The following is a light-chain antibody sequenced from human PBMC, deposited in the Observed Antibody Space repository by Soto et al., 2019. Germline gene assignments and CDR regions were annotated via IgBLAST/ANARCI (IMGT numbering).Light chain of an antibody. CDR2: DVT. CDR3: NSYTSTNTLV. J-gene: IGLJ2*01. V-gene: IGLV2-14*03. CDR1: SSDVGGYNH. Sequence: QSALTQPASVCGSPGQSITISCTGTSSDVGGYNHVSWYQQHPGKAPKLMIYDVTDRPSGVSNRFSGSKSGNTASLAISGLQAEDEADYYCNSYTSTNTLVFGGGTKLTVL.